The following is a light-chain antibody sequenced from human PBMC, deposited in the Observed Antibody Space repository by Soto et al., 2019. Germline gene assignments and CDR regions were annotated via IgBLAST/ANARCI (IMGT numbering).Light chain of an antibody. CDR1: QDINNY. CDR3: QKYDIAPRT. CDR2: AAS. V-gene: IGKV1-27*01. J-gene: IGKJ4*01. Sequence: DIQMTQSPSSLSASVGDRVTITCRASQDINNYLAWYQQRPGKVPKLLIYAASTLQSGVPSRFSGSGSGTDFTLTISSLQPEDVASYYCQKYDIAPRTFGGGTRVDVK.